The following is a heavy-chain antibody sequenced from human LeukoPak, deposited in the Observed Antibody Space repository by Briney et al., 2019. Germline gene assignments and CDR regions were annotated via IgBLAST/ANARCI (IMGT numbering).Heavy chain of an antibody. Sequence: GGSLRLSCAASGFTFSSYGMHWVRQAPGKGLEWVAVISYDGSNKYYADSVKGRFTISRDNSKNMLYLQMNSLRAEDTAVYYCAKDSSAAAPLDYWGQGTLVTVSS. CDR3: AKDSSAAAPLDY. J-gene: IGHJ4*02. CDR2: ISYDGSNK. D-gene: IGHD6-13*01. CDR1: GFTFSSYG. V-gene: IGHV3-30*18.